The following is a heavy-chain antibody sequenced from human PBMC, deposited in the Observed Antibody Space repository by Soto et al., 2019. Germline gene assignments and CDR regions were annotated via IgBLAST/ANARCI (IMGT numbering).Heavy chain of an antibody. J-gene: IGHJ2*01. CDR2: INPGNGNT. Sequence: QVQVVQSGAEVKKPGASVKVSCKASGYTFTSYAMHWVRQAPGQRLEWMGWINPGNGNTKNSQKFQGRVTITRDTFASTDYMELSSLRSEDTAVYYCARGASSVTTFYFDLWGRGTLVTVSS. CDR1: GYTFTSYA. D-gene: IGHD4-17*01. CDR3: ARGASSVTTFYFDL. V-gene: IGHV1-3*01.